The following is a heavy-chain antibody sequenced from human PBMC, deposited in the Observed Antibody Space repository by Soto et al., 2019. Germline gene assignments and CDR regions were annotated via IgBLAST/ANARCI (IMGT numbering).Heavy chain of an antibody. D-gene: IGHD6-13*01. CDR1: GGSISSGDYY. Sequence: QVQLQEPGPGLVKPSQTLSLTCTVSGGSISSGDYYWSWIRHPPGKGLVWIGSIYYRGSTYYNPSLKSRVTISVDTSKNQFSLRLTSVTAADTAVYYCASRHSSPYFDYWGQGTLVTVS. CDR3: ASRHSSPYFDY. CDR2: IYYRGST. J-gene: IGHJ4*02. V-gene: IGHV4-30-4*01.